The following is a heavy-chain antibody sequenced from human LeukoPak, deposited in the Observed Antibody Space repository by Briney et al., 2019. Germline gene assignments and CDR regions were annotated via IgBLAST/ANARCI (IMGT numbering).Heavy chain of an antibody. V-gene: IGHV4-31*03. D-gene: IGHD3-16*02. CDR3: ARALRLGELSLPPFDY. CDR1: GGSISSGGYY. Sequence: PSETLSLTCTVSGGSISSGGYYWSWIRQHPGKGLEWIGYIYYSGSTYYNPPLKCRVTISVDTSKNQFSLKLSPVTAADTAVYYCARALRLGELSLPPFDYWGQGTLVTVSS. J-gene: IGHJ4*02. CDR2: IYYSGST.